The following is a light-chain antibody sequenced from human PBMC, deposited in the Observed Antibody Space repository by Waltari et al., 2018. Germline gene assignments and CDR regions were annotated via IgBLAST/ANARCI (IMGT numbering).Light chain of an antibody. CDR1: QDINIW. Sequence: DIQMTQSPSSVSASVGDRVTITCRASQDINIWLAWYQQKPGKAPKLLILSASTLQSGVPSRFGGSGSGTDFTLTINSLQPEDFATYYCQQINSFPHTFGQGTKLEI. J-gene: IGKJ2*01. CDR3: QQINSFPHT. CDR2: SAS. V-gene: IGKV1-12*01.